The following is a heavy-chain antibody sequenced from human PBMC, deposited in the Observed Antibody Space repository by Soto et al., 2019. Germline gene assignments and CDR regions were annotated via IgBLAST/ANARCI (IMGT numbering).Heavy chain of an antibody. D-gene: IGHD6-19*01. Sequence: EVQLVESGGGLVQPGGSLRLSCAASGFTFSSYEMNWVRQAPGKGLEWVSYISSSGSTIYYADSVKGRFTISRDNAKNSLYLQMNSLRAEDTAVYYCARDPNLGGSGWYYFDYWGQGTLVTVSS. J-gene: IGHJ4*02. CDR3: ARDPNLGGSGWYYFDY. CDR2: ISSSGSTI. CDR1: GFTFSSYE. V-gene: IGHV3-48*03.